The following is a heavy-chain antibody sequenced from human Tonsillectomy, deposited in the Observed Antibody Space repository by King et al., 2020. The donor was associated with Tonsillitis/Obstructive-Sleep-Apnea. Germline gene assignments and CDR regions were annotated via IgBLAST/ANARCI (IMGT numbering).Heavy chain of an antibody. CDR2: ISYDGNNK. D-gene: IGHD2-2*01. J-gene: IGHJ3*02. Sequence: AQLVESGGGVVQPGRSLRLSCAASGFTFSSYGMHWVRQAPGKGLEWVAVISYDGNNKYYADSVKGRFTISRDNSKNTLYLQMNSLRAEDTAVYYCAKWAEIVVVPAADDAFDIWGQGTMVTVSS. V-gene: IGHV3-30*18. CDR1: GFTFSSYG. CDR3: AKWAEIVVVPAADDAFDI.